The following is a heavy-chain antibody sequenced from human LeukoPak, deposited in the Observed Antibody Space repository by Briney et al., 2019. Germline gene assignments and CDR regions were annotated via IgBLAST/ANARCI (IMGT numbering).Heavy chain of an antibody. CDR1: GFIFSNYG. CDR3: AKSYDPWGY. CDR2: ISGSGGST. Sequence: GGSLRLSCAASGFIFSNYGMIWVRQAPGKGLEWVSAISGSGGSTYYADSVKGRFIISRDNSKNTLYLQMNSLRAEDTAVYYCAKSYDPWGYWGQGTLVTVSS. V-gene: IGHV3-23*01. D-gene: IGHD3-22*01. J-gene: IGHJ4*02.